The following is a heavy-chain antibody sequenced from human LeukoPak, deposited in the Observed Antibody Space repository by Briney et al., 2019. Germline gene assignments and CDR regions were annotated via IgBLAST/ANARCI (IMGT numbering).Heavy chain of an antibody. Sequence: GRSLRLSRAASGFTFNTYAMHWVRQAPGKGLEWVAVIAYDGNNKYYADSVKGRFTVSRDNTKNTLYLQMNSLRAEDTAVYYCARDNNWGSTHYWGQGTLVTVSS. J-gene: IGHJ4*02. CDR3: ARDNNWGSTHY. D-gene: IGHD7-27*01. CDR2: IAYDGNNK. CDR1: GFTFNTYA. V-gene: IGHV3-30-3*01.